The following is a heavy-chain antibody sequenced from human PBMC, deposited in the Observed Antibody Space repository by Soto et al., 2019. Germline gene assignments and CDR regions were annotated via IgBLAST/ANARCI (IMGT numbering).Heavy chain of an antibody. CDR3: ARPPAYCGGDCSPYFDY. CDR1: GYSFTSYW. Sequence: GESLKISCKGSGYSFTSYWIGWVRQMPGKGLEWMGIIYPGDSDTRYSPSFQGQVTISADKSISTAYLQWSSLKASDTAMYYCARPPAYCGGDCSPYFDYWGQGTLVTVSS. CDR2: IYPGDSDT. J-gene: IGHJ4*02. D-gene: IGHD2-21*02. V-gene: IGHV5-51*01.